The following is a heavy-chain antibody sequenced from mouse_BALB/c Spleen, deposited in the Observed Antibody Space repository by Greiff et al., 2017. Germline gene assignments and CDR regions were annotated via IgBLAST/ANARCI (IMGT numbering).Heavy chain of an antibody. Sequence: EVQVVESGGGLVKPGGSLKLSCAASGFTFSSYAMSWVRQTPEKRLEWVASISSGGSTYYPDSVKGRFTISRDNARNILYLQMSSLRSEDTAMYYCASTYYRYDLYYFDYWGQGTTLTVSS. CDR1: GFTFSSYA. CDR3: ASTYYRYDLYYFDY. J-gene: IGHJ2*01. V-gene: IGHV5-6-5*01. CDR2: ISSGGST. D-gene: IGHD2-14*01.